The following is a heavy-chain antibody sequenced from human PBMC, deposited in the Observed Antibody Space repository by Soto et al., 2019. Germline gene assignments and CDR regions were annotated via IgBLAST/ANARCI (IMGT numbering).Heavy chain of an antibody. CDR1: GFIFSNYA. CDR3: AKAAMYSSPFDS. D-gene: IGHD2-21*01. CDR2: IAGGGGST. J-gene: IGHJ4*02. Sequence: EVQLLETGGGLVQPGESLRLSCTASGFIFSNYAMTWVRQAPGRGLERVAKIAGGGGSTFYADSVKGRFTISRDNSKNTLYLQMTSLRDDDTAVYYCAKAAMYSSPFDSWGQGALVTVSS. V-gene: IGHV3-23*01.